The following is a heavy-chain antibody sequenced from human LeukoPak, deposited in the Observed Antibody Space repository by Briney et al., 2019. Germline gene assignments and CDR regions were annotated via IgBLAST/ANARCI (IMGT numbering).Heavy chain of an antibody. J-gene: IGHJ4*02. CDR1: GFTFSSYA. D-gene: IGHD3-16*01. CDR2: ISGSGGST. V-gene: IGHV3-23*01. CDR3: AKVTGGDMITYGGLDY. Sequence: GGSLRLSCAASGFTFSSYAMSWVRQAPGKGLEWVSAISGSGGSTYYADSVKGWFTISRDNSKNTLYLQMNSLRAEDTAVYYCAKVTGGDMITYGGLDYWGQGTLVTVSS.